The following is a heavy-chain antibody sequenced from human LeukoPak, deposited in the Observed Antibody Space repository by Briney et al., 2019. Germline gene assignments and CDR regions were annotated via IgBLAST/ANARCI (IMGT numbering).Heavy chain of an antibody. J-gene: IGHJ5*02. Sequence: GGSLRLSCVASGFTFSSYMNWVRQAPGKGLEWVSSISSTSSYIYYADSVKGRFTISRDNAKNSLYLQMNSLRAEDTAVYSCARGVPQNGNPNYFDPWGRGTLVTVSS. CDR3: ARGVPQNGNPNYFDP. CDR2: ISSTSSYI. V-gene: IGHV3-21*01. CDR1: GFTFSSY. D-gene: IGHD2-2*01.